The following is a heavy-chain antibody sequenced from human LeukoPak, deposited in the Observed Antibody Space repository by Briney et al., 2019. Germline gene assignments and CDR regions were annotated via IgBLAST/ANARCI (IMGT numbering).Heavy chain of an antibody. CDR2: IWYDGSNK. CDR3: ARAGIAVAGTPHAFDI. D-gene: IGHD6-19*01. J-gene: IGHJ3*02. CDR1: GFTFSSYG. V-gene: IGHV3-33*01. Sequence: GRSLRLSCAAFGFTFSSYGMHWVRQAPGKGLEWVAVIWYDGSNKYYADSVKGRFTISRDNSKNTLYLQMNSLRAEDTAVYYCARAGIAVAGTPHAFDIWGQGTMVTVSS.